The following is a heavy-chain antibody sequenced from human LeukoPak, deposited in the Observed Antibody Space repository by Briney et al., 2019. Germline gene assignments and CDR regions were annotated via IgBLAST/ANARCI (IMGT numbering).Heavy chain of an antibody. CDR2: IYPGDSDT. Sequence: GESLKISCKGSGYSFTSYWIGWVRQMPGKGLEWMGVIYPGDSDTRYSPSFQGQVTISADKSISTAYLQWSSLKASDTAMYYCARLSMMLYDGFPSGWFDPWGQGTLVTVSS. J-gene: IGHJ5*02. CDR1: GYSFTSYW. D-gene: IGHD2-8*01. CDR3: ARLSMMLYDGFPSGWFDP. V-gene: IGHV5-51*01.